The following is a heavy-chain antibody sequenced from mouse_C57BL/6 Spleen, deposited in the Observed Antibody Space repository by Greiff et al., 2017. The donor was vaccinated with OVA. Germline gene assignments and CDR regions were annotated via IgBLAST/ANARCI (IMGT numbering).Heavy chain of an antibody. CDR3: ARYIGGYFDV. Sequence: EVKLMESGGGLVQPGGSLSLSCAASGFTFTDYYMSWVRQPPGKALEWLGFIRNKANGYTTEYSASVKGRFTISRDNSQSILYLQMNALRAEDSATYYCARYIGGYFDVRGTGTTVTVSS. CDR1: GFTFTDYY. V-gene: IGHV7-3*01. D-gene: IGHD3-3*01. CDR2: IRNKANGYTT. J-gene: IGHJ1*03.